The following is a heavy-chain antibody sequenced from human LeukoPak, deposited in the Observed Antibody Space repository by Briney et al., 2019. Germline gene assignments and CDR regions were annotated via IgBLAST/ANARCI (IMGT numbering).Heavy chain of an antibody. Sequence: PGGSLRLSCAASGFTFSSYGMHWVRQAPGKGLEWVAVIWYDGSNKYYADSVEGRFTISRDNSKNTLYLQMNSLRAEDTAVYYCARDPGYSSSWYIIYYYGMDVWGQGTTVTVSS. CDR1: GFTFSSYG. D-gene: IGHD6-13*01. V-gene: IGHV3-33*01. J-gene: IGHJ6*02. CDR3: ARDPGYSSSWYIIYYYGMDV. CDR2: IWYDGSNK.